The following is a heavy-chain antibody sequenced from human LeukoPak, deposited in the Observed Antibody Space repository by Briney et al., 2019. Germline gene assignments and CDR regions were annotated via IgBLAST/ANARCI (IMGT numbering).Heavy chain of an antibody. J-gene: IGHJ4*02. CDR2: IQHDGNIK. CDR1: GFTFSTYG. CDR3: AGDSLSPPQGDS. V-gene: IGHV3-30*02. Sequence: GGSLRLSCAASGFTFSTYGMHWVRQAPGKGLEWVAFIQHDGNIKYYADSVKGRFTISRDDSKNTLYLQMRSLRAEDTAVYYCAGDSLSPPQGDSWGQGTLVTVSS. D-gene: IGHD2/OR15-2a*01.